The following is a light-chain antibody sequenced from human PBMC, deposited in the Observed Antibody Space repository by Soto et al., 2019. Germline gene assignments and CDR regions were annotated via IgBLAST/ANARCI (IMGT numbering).Light chain of an antibody. CDR2: YDD. Sequence: QSVLTQPPSVSAAPRQRVTISCSGSSSNIGNNAVNWYQQLPGKAPKLLIYYDDLLPSGVSDRFSGSKSGTSASLAISGLQSEDEADYYCSAWDDRLNALVFGGGTKLTVL. V-gene: IGLV1-36*01. CDR3: SAWDDRLNALV. CDR1: SSNIGNNA. J-gene: IGLJ2*01.